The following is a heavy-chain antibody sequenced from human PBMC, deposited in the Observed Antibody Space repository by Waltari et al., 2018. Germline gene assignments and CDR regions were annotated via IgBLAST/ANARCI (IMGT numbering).Heavy chain of an antibody. V-gene: IGHV3-21*01. D-gene: IGHD2-15*01. CDR3: ARAVRPLAIGSGYFDV. Sequence: MSWVRQAPGKGLEWVSSISSRSSFITYADSVKGRFSISRDDAKNSLSLQMNSLRDADTAVYYCARAVRPLAIGSGYFDVWGRGTLVTVSS. CDR2: ISSRSSFI. J-gene: IGHJ2*01.